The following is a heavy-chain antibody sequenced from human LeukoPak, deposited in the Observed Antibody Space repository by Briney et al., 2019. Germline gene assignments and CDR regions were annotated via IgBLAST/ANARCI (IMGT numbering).Heavy chain of an antibody. V-gene: IGHV1-24*01. D-gene: IGHD3-10*01. J-gene: IGHJ5*02. CDR3: ANYYYGSGSYYNWFDP. Sequence: ASVKVSCKVSGYTLTELSIHWVRQAPGKGLEWMGGFDPEDGETIYAQKFQGRVTMTEDTSTDTAYMELSSLRSEDTAVYYCANYYYGSGSYYNWFDPWGQGTLVTVSS. CDR2: FDPEDGET. CDR1: GYTLTELS.